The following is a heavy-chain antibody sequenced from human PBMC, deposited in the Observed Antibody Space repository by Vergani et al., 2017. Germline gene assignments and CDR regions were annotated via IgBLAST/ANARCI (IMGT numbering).Heavy chain of an antibody. V-gene: IGHV4-61*02. CDR2: IYTSGST. J-gene: IGHJ2*01. CDR1: GGSISSGSYY. D-gene: IGHD3-3*01. Sequence: QVQLQQWGAGLLKPSQTLSLTCTVSGGSISSGSYYWSWIRQPAGKGLEWIGRIYTSGSTNYNPSLKSRVTISVDTSKNQFSLKLSSVTAADAAVYYCARDRYDFWSGYYSYWYFDLWGRGTLVTVSS. CDR3: ARDRYDFWSGYYSYWYFDL.